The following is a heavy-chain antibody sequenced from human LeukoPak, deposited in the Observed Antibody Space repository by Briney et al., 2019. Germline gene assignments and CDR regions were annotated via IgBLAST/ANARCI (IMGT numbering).Heavy chain of an antibody. D-gene: IGHD3-9*01. CDR2: IYYSGST. J-gene: IGHJ5*02. V-gene: IGHV4-39*01. CDR3: ARHLYDILTGYYIGGSWFDP. CDR1: GGSISSSSYY. Sequence: SETLSLTCTVSGGSISSSSYYWGWIRQPPGKGLEWIGSIYYSGSTYYNPSHKSRVTISVDTSKNQFSLKLSSVTAADTAVYYCARHLYDILTGYYIGGSWFDPWGQGTLVTVSS.